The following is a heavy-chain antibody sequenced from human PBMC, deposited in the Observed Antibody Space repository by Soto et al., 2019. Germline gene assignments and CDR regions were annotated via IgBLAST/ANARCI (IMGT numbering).Heavy chain of an antibody. Sequence: GGSLRLSCAASGFTVSSNYMSWVRQAPGKGLEWVSVIYSGGSTYYADSVKGRFTISRDNSKNTLYLQMNSLRAEDTAVYYCARDMFIYGDYIDAFDIWGQGTMVTVSS. J-gene: IGHJ3*02. D-gene: IGHD4-17*01. V-gene: IGHV3-66*01. CDR1: GFTVSSNY. CDR2: IYSGGST. CDR3: ARDMFIYGDYIDAFDI.